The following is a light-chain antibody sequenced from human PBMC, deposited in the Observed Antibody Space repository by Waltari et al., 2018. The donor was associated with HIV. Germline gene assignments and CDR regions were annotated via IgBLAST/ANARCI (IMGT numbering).Light chain of an antibody. J-gene: IGLJ2*01. CDR2: DNN. V-gene: IGLV1-51*01. Sequence: QSVLTQPPAVSAAPGQTVTISCSGSSSTIANNYVSWYQQLPGTAPKLLIYDNNRRSSGIPDRCSGSKSGTSATLAIAGLQTGDEADYYCGTWDTSLSAGVFGGGTKVTVL. CDR1: SSTIANNY. CDR3: GTWDTSLSAGV.